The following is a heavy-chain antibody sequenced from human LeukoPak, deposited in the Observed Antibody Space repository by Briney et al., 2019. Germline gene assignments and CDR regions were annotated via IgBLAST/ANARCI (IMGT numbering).Heavy chain of an antibody. D-gene: IGHD3-10*01. CDR2: IIPIFGTA. Sequence: SVKVSRKASGGTFSSYAISWVRQAPGQGLEWMGGIIPIFGTANYAQKFQGRVTITTDESTSTAYMELSSLRSEDTAVYYCARVEYGSGTQRWYFDYWGQGTLVTVSS. CDR1: GGTFSSYA. J-gene: IGHJ4*02. CDR3: ARVEYGSGTQRWYFDY. V-gene: IGHV1-69*05.